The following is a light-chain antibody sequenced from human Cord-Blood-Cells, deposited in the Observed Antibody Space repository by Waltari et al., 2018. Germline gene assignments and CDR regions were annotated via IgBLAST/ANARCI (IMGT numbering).Light chain of an antibody. CDR3: QQYDNLPLT. CDR1: QDISNY. V-gene: IGKV1-33*01. Sequence: DIQMTQSPSSLSASVGDRVTITCQASQDISNYLNWYQQKPGKAPKLLIYDASNLETGVPSRFSGIGSGTDFTFTISSLQPEDIATYYCQQYDNLPLTFGGGTKLEIK. CDR2: DAS. J-gene: IGKJ4*01.